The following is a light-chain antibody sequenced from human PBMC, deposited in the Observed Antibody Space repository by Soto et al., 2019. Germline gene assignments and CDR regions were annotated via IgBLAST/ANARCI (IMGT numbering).Light chain of an antibody. CDR1: QSVSSY. CDR2: DAS. J-gene: IGKJ5*01. V-gene: IGKV3-11*01. Sequence: EIVSTQSPSTLSLSPGERATLYCRASQSVSSYLAWYQQKPGQAPRLLIYDASNRATGIPARFSGSGSGTDFTLTINSLEPEDSAVYYCQQRSNWPSITFGQGTRLEIK. CDR3: QQRSNWPSIT.